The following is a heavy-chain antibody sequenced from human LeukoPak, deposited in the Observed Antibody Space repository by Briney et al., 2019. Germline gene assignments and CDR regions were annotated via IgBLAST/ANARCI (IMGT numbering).Heavy chain of an antibody. D-gene: IGHD3-9*01. V-gene: IGHV3-33*06. J-gene: IGHJ4*02. CDR2: IWYDGSNK. CDR1: GFTFSSYG. Sequence: GGSLRLSCAASGFTFSSYGMHWVRQAPGKGLEWVAVIWYDGSNKYYADSVKGRFTISRDNSKNTLYLQMNSLRAEDTAVYYCAKDRHYDILTGRPDYWGQGTLVTVSS. CDR3: AKDRHYDILTGRPDY.